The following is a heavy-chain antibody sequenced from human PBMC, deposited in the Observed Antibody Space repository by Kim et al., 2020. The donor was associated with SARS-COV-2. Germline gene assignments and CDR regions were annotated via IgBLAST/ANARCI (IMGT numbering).Heavy chain of an antibody. J-gene: IGHJ5*02. D-gene: IGHD6-13*01. CDR2: IYTSGST. V-gene: IGHV4-4*07. CDR3: ARHLQLGQFKWFDP. Sequence: SETLSLTCTVSGGSISSYYWSWIRQPAGKGLEWIGRIYTSGSTNYNPSLKSRVTMSVDTSKNQFSLKLSSVTAADTAVYYCARHLQLGQFKWFDPWGQGTLVTVSS. CDR1: GGSISSYY.